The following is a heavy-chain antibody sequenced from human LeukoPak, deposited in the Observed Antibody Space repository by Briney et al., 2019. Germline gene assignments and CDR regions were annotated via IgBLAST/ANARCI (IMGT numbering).Heavy chain of an antibody. CDR2: INPSGGST. CDR3: ARAVYCGGGSCYFDS. V-gene: IGHV1-46*01. Sequence: ASVTVSCKASGYTFTSYYIHWVRQAPGQGLEWTGLINPSGGSTRYAQNFQGRVTMTRDTSTTTVYMELSSLKSEDTAVYYCARAVYCGGGSCYFDSWGQGTLVTVSS. D-gene: IGHD2-15*01. J-gene: IGHJ4*02. CDR1: GYTFTSYY.